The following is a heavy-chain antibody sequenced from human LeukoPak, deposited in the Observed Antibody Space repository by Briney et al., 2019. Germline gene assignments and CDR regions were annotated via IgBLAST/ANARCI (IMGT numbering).Heavy chain of an antibody. CDR3: SYSSTSCCLFDY. D-gene: IGHD2-2*01. Sequence: ASVKLSCKASGYTFTGYYMHWVRQAPGQGLEWMGWINPNSGGTNYAQKFQGRVTMTRDTSITTAYMELSRLRSDDTAVYYCSYSSTSCCLFDYWGQGPLVIVSS. V-gene: IGHV1-2*02. J-gene: IGHJ4*02. CDR1: GYTFTGYY. CDR2: INPNSGGT.